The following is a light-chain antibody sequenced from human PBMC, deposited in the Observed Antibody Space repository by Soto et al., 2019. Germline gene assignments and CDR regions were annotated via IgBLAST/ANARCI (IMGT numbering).Light chain of an antibody. Sequence: EIVLTQSPGTLSLSPGERATLSCRASQSVSSSYLAWYQQKPGQAPRLIIYGASDRATGIPDRFSGSGSGTDFTFTISRLEPEDLAVYYCLQYGSTPYIFGQGTKLEIK. V-gene: IGKV3-20*01. CDR2: GAS. J-gene: IGKJ2*01. CDR3: LQYGSTPYI. CDR1: QSVSSSY.